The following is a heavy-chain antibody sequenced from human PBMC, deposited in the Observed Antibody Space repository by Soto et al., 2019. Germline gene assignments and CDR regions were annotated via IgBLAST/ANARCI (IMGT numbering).Heavy chain of an antibody. V-gene: IGHV1-69*12. CDR2: IMPIFATP. CDR3: ARDKDRQQLGGNYYYILDV. Sequence: QVQLMQSGAEVKKPGSSVKVSCKASGGTFSTSAISWVRQAPGEGLEWVGGIMPIFATPDYAQKFQGRVTIAADESTATAYLELTSKTTDYTDVYYCARDKDRQQLGGNYYYILDVWGQGTAITVSS. D-gene: IGHD3-3*02. CDR1: GGTFSTSA. J-gene: IGHJ6*02.